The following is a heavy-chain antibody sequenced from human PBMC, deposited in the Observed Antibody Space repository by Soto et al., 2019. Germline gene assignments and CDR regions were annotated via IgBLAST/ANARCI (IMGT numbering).Heavy chain of an antibody. D-gene: IGHD4-17*01. CDR3: AKTTVIVGYYSGMDV. Sequence: EVQLLESGGGWVQPGGFLRLSCAASGFTFRNYAMSWVRQAPGKGLEWVSSIRGSGGRTYYADSVKGRFTISRDTPQNTLYLQMNRLRAEDTAVYYCAKTTVIVGYYSGMDVWGQGTTVTVSS. CDR2: IRGSGGRT. CDR1: GFTFRNYA. V-gene: IGHV3-23*01. J-gene: IGHJ6*02.